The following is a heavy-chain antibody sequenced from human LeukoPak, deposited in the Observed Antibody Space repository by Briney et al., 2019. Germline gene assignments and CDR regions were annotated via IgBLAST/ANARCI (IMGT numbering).Heavy chain of an antibody. D-gene: IGHD2-21*01. CDR3: AKAPVTTCSGAYCYPFDY. J-gene: IGHJ4*02. CDR1: GFTLSSYA. Sequence: GGSLRLSCAASGFTLSSYAMSWVRQAPGKGLEWVSAISVSGNTYHSDSVKGRFTISRDSSKNTLYLQMNRLRAEDAAVYYCAKAPVTTCSGAYCYPFDYWGQGTLVTVSS. CDR2: ISVSGNT. V-gene: IGHV3-23*01.